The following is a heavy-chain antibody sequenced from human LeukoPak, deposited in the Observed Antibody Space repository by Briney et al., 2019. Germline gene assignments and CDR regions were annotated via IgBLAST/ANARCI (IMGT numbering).Heavy chain of an antibody. D-gene: IGHD3-10*01. Sequence: GGSLRLSCAASRFILSTNHMSWVRQARGKGVEWGTVIYSGGTTHYADSVKGRFTISRDNSKNTLYLQMNSLRAEDTAVYYCARTHGGAGSPNNFDYWGQGTLVTVTS. CDR3: ARTHGGAGSPNNFDY. J-gene: IGHJ4*02. CDR1: RFILSTNH. CDR2: IYSGGTT. V-gene: IGHV3-53*01.